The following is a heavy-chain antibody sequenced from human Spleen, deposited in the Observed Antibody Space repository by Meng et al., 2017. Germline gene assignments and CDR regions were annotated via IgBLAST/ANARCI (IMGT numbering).Heavy chain of an antibody. V-gene: IGHV4-34*01. D-gene: IGHD3-10*01. J-gene: IGHJ5*01. Sequence: SCAASGFTFSSYSLNWVRQAPGKRLEWIGEVNHIGSTNYTPSLKSRVTMSVDTSMNYFSLRLSSVTAADTAVYYCARGHRINFSGSGSSDSWGQGTLVTVSS. CDR1: GFTFSSYS. CDR3: ARGHRINFSGSGSSDS. CDR2: VNHIGST.